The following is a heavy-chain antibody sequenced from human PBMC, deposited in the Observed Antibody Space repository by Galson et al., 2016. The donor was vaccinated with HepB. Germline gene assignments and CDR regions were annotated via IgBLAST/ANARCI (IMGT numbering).Heavy chain of an antibody. CDR2: IWPGDSDT. CDR1: GYNFNSYW. CDR3: ARQADYSGQGSPFDY. J-gene: IGHJ4*02. V-gene: IGHV5-51*01. Sequence: QSGAEVKSPGESLKISCEASGYNFNSYWIGWARQMPGKGLEWMGIIWPGDSDTRYSPSFQGQVTISVDKSISTAYLQWSSLKASDTATYYCARQADYSGQGSPFDYWGQGTLVTVSS. D-gene: IGHD5-12*01.